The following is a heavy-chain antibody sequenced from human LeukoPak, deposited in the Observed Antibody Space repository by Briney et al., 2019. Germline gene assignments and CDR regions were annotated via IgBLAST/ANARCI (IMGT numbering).Heavy chain of an antibody. CDR3: ARSDYGDLDY. V-gene: IGHV4-39*07. Sequence: SETLSLTCTVSGGSISSSSYYWGWIRQPPGKGLEWIGSISYSGSTYYNPSLKSRVTISGDTSKNQFSLQLNSVTPEDTAVYYCARSDYGDLDYWGQGSPVTVSS. D-gene: IGHD4-17*01. CDR1: GGSISSSSYY. J-gene: IGHJ4*02. CDR2: ISYSGST.